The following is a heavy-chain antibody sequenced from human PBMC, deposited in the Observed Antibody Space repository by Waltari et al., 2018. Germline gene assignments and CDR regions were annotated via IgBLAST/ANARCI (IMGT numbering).Heavy chain of an antibody. CDR3: ARVYGSGWYYFDY. V-gene: IGHV3-30-3*01. CDR1: GCTFSAYA. J-gene: IGHJ4*02. D-gene: IGHD6-19*01. Sequence: QVQLVESGGGVVQPGRSLRLSCAASGCTFSAYAMHWVRQAPGKGLEWVAIISYDGNNKYYADSVKGRFTISRDDSKNTLYLQMNSLRAEDTAVYYCARVYGSGWYYFDYWGQGTLVTVSS. CDR2: ISYDGNNK.